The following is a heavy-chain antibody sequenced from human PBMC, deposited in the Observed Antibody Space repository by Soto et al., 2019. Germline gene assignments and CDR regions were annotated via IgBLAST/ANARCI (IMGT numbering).Heavy chain of an antibody. CDR3: ARGRPSYYDFWSGYYYMDV. D-gene: IGHD3-3*01. CDR2: INHSGST. Sequence: SETLSLTCAVYGGSFSGYYWSWIRQPPGKGLEWIGEINHSGSTNYNPSLKSRVTISVDTSKNQFSLKLSSVTAADTAVYYCARGRPSYYDFWSGYYYMDVWGKGTTVTVSS. J-gene: IGHJ6*03. V-gene: IGHV4-34*01. CDR1: GGSFSGYY.